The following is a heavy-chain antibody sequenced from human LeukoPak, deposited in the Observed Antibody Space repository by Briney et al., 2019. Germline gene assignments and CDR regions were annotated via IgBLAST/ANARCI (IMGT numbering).Heavy chain of an antibody. Sequence: ASVTVSFKASGYTCTNYFIHWVRQAPGQGLEWMGIINPGTGGTTYAQNFQGRVTMTSDTSTSTAYMELTSLRSDDTAVYYCARHPAYCGGDCWGQGTLVTVSS. CDR1: GYTCTNYF. D-gene: IGHD2-21*01. CDR3: ARHPAYCGGDC. CDR2: INPGTGGT. J-gene: IGHJ4*02. V-gene: IGHV1-46*01.